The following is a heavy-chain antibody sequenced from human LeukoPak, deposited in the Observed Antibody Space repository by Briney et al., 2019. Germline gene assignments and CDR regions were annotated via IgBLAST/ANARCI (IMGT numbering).Heavy chain of an antibody. CDR2: IKQDGSNK. V-gene: IGHV3-7*01. J-gene: IGHJ4*02. CDR1: GFTFSSYW. Sequence: GGSLRLSCAASGFTFSSYWMSWVRQAPGKGLEWVANIKQDGSNKYYADSVKGRFTISRDNSKNTLYLQMDSLRAEDTAVYYCAKDRGTSYFDYWGQGTLVTVSS. CDR3: AKDRGTSYFDY. D-gene: IGHD3-10*01.